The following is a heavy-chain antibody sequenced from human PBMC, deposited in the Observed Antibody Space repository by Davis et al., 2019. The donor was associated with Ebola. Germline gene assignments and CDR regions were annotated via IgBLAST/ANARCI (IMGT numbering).Heavy chain of an antibody. J-gene: IGHJ5*01. CDR3: AKDSVRFSSSWDSFDF. CDR2: ISYDGNTQ. CDR1: GFAFRSYG. D-gene: IGHD2-2*01. Sequence: GESLKISCATSGFAFRSYGIHWVRQAPGKGPEWVADISYDGNTQHYEDSVRGRFTISRDNSKESVFLQMNSLTPEDTAVYFCAKDSVRFSSSWDSFDFWGQGTVVTVSS. V-gene: IGHV3-30*18.